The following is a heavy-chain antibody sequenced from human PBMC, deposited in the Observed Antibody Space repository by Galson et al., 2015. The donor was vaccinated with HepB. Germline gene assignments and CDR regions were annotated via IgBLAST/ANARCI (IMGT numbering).Heavy chain of an antibody. D-gene: IGHD3-22*01. CDR1: GFTFSDLY. CDR3: AKSGSYHYGSGGFYYDH. V-gene: IGHV3-72*01. Sequence: SLRLSCARSGFTFSDLYMDWVRQAPGKGLEWVGRIGQKSSSYFTEYAASVKDRFTISRDDSKNSLYLQMNSLRTEDTAVYYGAKSGSYHYGSGGFYYDHWGQGTLVTVST. CDR2: IGQKSSSYFT. J-gene: IGHJ4*02.